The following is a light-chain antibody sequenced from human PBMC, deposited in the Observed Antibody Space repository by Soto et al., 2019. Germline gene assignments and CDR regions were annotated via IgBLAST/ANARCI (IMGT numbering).Light chain of an antibody. CDR1: QSVNIY. V-gene: IGKV3-11*01. J-gene: IGKJ4*02. CDR3: QHRSSRRFT. Sequence: EIVLTQSPATLSLSPGERATLSCRASQSVNIYLAWYQQKPGQAPRLLIYDASNRATGIPARFSGRGSATDFPLTISILYAEYIAFYYYQHRSSRRFTFGGGTKVDIK. CDR2: DAS.